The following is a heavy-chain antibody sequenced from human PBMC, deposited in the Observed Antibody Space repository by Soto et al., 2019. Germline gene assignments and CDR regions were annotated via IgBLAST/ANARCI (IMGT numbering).Heavy chain of an antibody. J-gene: IGHJ4*02. D-gene: IGHD3-10*01. CDR1: GFTFSSYS. CDR3: ARDSGTPDY. Sequence: EVQLVESGGGLVQPGGSLRLSCAASGFTFSSYSMNWVRQAPGKGLEWVSYISSSSSTIYYTDSVKGRFTISRDNAKNSLYLQMNSLRAEDTAVYYCARDSGTPDYWGQGTLVTVSS. V-gene: IGHV3-48*01. CDR2: ISSSSSTI.